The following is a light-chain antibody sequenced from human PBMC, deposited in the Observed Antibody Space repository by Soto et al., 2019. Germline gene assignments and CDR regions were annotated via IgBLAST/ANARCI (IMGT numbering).Light chain of an antibody. CDR3: QQCDKLPLT. Sequence: EIVMTQSPATLSVSPGERATLSCRASQSISSNLAWYQQKPGQAPRLLIYGASTRATGFPARFSGSGSGTDFTLTISSLQSEDIATYYCQQCDKLPLTFGGGTKVDI. V-gene: IGKV3-15*01. CDR1: QSISSN. CDR2: GAS. J-gene: IGKJ4*01.